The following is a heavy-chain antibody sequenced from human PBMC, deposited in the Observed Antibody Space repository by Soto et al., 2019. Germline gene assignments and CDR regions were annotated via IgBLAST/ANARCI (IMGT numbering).Heavy chain of an antibody. J-gene: IGHJ4*02. CDR1: GGTFRRYT. CDR2: ITPMFGTP. V-gene: IGHV1-69*13. Sequence: GASVKVSCKASGGTFRRYTITWVRQAPGQGLEWMGGITPMFGTPNYAQKFRGRVTITADESTSTAYMDLSSLRSEDTAMYFCARDGTLYDSRAYYYLYWGQGTLVTVSS. D-gene: IGHD3-22*01. CDR3: ARDGTLYDSRAYYYLY.